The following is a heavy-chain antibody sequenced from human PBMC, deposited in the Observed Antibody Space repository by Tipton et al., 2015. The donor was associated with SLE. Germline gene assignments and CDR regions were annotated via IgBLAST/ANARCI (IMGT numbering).Heavy chain of an antibody. CDR3: ARGGGQHAFDI. Sequence: TLSLTCAVYGGSFSGYYWSWIRQPPGKGLEWIGEINHSGSTNYNPSLKSRVTISVDTSKNQFSLKLSSVTAADTAVYYCARGGGQHAFDIWGQGTMVTVSS. J-gene: IGHJ3*02. D-gene: IGHD3-10*01. V-gene: IGHV4-34*01. CDR2: INHSGST. CDR1: GGSFSGYY.